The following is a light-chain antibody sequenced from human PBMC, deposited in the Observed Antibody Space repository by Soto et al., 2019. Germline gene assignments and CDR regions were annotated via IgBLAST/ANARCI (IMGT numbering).Light chain of an antibody. V-gene: IGKV3-20*01. CDR3: QQYGSTPFT. J-gene: IGKJ3*01. CDR1: QSVSSSY. CDR2: DAS. Sequence: IVLTQSPGTLSLSPGERATLSCRASQSVSSSYLASYQQKPGQAPRLLIYDASRRATGIPDRFSGSASGTDFTLTISRLEPEDLAVYYCQQYGSTPFTFGPGTKVDI.